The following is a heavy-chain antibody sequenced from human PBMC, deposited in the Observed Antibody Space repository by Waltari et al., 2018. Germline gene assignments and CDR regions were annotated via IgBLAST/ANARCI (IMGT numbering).Heavy chain of an antibody. CDR2: INPSSGGT. J-gene: IGHJ4*02. V-gene: IGHV1-2*02. CDR1: GYPFTGYY. Sequence: QVQLVQSGAEVRKTGASVTVSCKASGYPFTGYYMHWGRQAPGQGLEWMGWINPSSGGTNYAQKFQGRVTMTRDTSISTAYMELSRLRSDDTAVYYCARGTAARPFVYWGQGTLVTVSS. CDR3: ARGTAARPFVY. D-gene: IGHD6-6*01.